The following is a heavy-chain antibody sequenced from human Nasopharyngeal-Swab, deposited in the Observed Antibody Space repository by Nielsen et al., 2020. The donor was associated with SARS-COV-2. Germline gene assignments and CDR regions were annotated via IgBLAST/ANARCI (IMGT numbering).Heavy chain of an antibody. V-gene: IGHV3-74*01. Sequence: GGSLRLSCAASGFTFSSYWMHWVRQAPGKGLVWVSRINTAGTSTSYADSVKGRLTIARDNAKNTLYMQINSLRDEDTAVYYCVRGPSSGYANDAFGVWGQGTMVTVSS. CDR1: GFTFSSYW. J-gene: IGHJ3*01. CDR2: INTAGTST. D-gene: IGHD2-2*01. CDR3: VRGPSSGYANDAFGV.